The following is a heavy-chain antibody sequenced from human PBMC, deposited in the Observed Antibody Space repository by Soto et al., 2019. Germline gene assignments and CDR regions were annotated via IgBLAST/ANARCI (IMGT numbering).Heavy chain of an antibody. CDR1: GDSVSSNSAA. Sequence: QVQLQQSGPGLVKPSQTLSLTCAISGDSVSSNSAAWNWIRQSPSRGLEWLGRTYYRSKWYNDYAVSVKSRITINPDTSKNPFSLQLNSVTPEDTAVYYCARSYSSSWYDPVIDAFDIWGQGTMVTVSS. CDR3: ARSYSSSWYDPVIDAFDI. V-gene: IGHV6-1*01. D-gene: IGHD6-13*01. CDR2: TYYRSKWYN. J-gene: IGHJ3*02.